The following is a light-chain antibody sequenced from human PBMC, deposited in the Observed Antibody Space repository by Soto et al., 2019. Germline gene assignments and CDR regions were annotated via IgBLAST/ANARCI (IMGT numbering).Light chain of an antibody. CDR2: SAS. J-gene: IGKJ1*01. CDR1: QSVSSSY. V-gene: IGKV3-20*01. Sequence: EIVLTQSPGTLSWSPGERASLSCISSQSVSSSYLAWYQQKPGQAPRLLIYSASSRATGIPDRFSGSGSGTDFTLTISRLEPEDSAVYYCQQYGSSPTWTFGQGTKVDIK. CDR3: QQYGSSPTWT.